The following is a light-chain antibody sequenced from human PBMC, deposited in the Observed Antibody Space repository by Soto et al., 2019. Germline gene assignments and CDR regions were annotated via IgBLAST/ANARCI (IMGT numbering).Light chain of an antibody. CDR1: QSVGGN. J-gene: IGKJ2*01. V-gene: IGKV3-15*01. Sequence: EIVMTQSPATLSVSPGERATLSCRASQSVGGNLAWYQQKPGQVPRLLMYGASTRATGVPPRFSGSGSGTEFTRTISSLQFERSAVSYFHLYRDWPTMYTFGQGTNLEIK. CDR2: GAS. CDR3: HLYRDWPTMYT.